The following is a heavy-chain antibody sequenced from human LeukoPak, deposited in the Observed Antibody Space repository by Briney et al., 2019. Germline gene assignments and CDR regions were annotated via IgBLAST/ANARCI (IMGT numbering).Heavy chain of an antibody. CDR3: AKAKYSSSSDLLDY. CDR1: GFTFSSYA. V-gene: IGHV3-23*01. D-gene: IGHD6-6*01. Sequence: GSLRLSCAASGFTFSSYAMSWVRQAPGKGLEWVSTISGSGGSTYYADSVKGRFTISRDISKNTLFLQMNSLRADDTAVYYCAKAKYSSSSDLLDYWGQGTLVTVSS. CDR2: ISGSGGST. J-gene: IGHJ4*02.